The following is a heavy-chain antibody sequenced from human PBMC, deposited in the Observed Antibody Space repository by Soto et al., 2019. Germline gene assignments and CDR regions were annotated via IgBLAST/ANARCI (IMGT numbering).Heavy chain of an antibody. D-gene: IGHD4-17*01. J-gene: IGHJ4*02. CDR2: VYYSGTT. Sequence: SETLSLTCSVSGGSVSDKTYYWTWIRQPPGQRLEWIGYVYYSGTTNYNPSLKSRVTISVDLSKNRFSLRLSSVTTADTALYYCARTTAVPNTLRSRYFFDYWGQGTLVTVSS. CDR1: GGSVSDKTYY. CDR3: ARTTAVPNTLRSRYFFDY. V-gene: IGHV4-61*01.